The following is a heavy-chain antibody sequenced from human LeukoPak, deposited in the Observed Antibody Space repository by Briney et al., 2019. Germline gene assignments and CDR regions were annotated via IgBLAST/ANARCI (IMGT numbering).Heavy chain of an antibody. CDR1: GFTFSSYW. J-gene: IGHJ4*02. CDR2: INSDGSST. CDR3: AKDGLYEATDY. Sequence: PGGSLRLSCAASGFTFSSYWMHWVRQAPGKGLVWVSRINSDGSSTSYADSVKGRFTISRDNSKNTLYLQMNSLRAEDTAVYYCAKDGLYEATDYWGQGTLVTVSS. D-gene: IGHD3-16*02. V-gene: IGHV3-74*01.